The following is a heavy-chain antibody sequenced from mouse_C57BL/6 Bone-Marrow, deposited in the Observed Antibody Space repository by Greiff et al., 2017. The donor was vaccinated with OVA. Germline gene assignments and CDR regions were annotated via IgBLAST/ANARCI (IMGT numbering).Heavy chain of an antibody. CDR1: GFTFSSYA. CDR2: ISDGGSYT. Sequence: EVQVVESGGGLVKPGGSLKLSCAASGFTFSSYAMSWVRQTPEKRLEWVATISDGGSYTYYPDNVKGRFTISRDNTKNNLYLQMSHLKSEDTAMYYCARDSSDAYWGQGTLVTVSA. V-gene: IGHV5-4*01. D-gene: IGHD3-2*02. CDR3: ARDSSDAY. J-gene: IGHJ3*01.